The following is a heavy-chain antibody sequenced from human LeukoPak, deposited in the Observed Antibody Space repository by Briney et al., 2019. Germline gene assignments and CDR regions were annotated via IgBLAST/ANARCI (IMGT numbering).Heavy chain of an antibody. CDR2: IWYDGSNK. CDR3: AKGAITMVRGVNDAFDI. V-gene: IGHV3-33*06. J-gene: IGHJ3*02. CDR1: GFTFSSYG. Sequence: GGPLRLSCAASGFTFSSYGMHWVRQAPGKGLEWVAVIWYDGSNKYYADSVKGRFTISRDNSKNTLYLQMNSLRAEDTAVYYCAKGAITMVRGVNDAFDIWGQGTMVTVSS. D-gene: IGHD3-10*01.